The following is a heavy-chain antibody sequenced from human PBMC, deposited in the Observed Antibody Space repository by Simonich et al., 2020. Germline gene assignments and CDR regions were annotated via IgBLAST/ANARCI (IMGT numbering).Heavy chain of an antibody. Sequence: EVQLVESGGGLVQPGGSLRLSCAASGFTFSSYEMNWVRQAPGKGLEWVSYISSSGSTIYYADSVKGRFTNSRENAKNSLYLQMNSLRAEDTAVYYCARDFRLQLVEIGTYYYYGMDVWGQGTTVTVSS. CDR2: ISSSGSTI. D-gene: IGHD6-6*01. CDR1: GFTFSSYE. CDR3: ARDFRLQLVEIGTYYYYGMDV. J-gene: IGHJ6*02. V-gene: IGHV3-48*03.